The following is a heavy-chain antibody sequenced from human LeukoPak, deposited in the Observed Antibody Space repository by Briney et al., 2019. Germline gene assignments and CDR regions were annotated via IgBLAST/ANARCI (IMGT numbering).Heavy chain of an antibody. CDR3: AKGAEYQLLSRWFDP. CDR1: GFTFSSYW. V-gene: IGHV3-7*03. J-gene: IGHJ5*02. Sequence: GGSLRLSCAASGFTFSSYWMSWVRQAPGKGLEWVANIRQDGSEKYYADSVKGRFTISRDNAKNSLYLQMNSLRAEDTALYYCAKGAEYQLLSRWFDPWGQGTLVTVSS. CDR2: IRQDGSEK. D-gene: IGHD2-2*01.